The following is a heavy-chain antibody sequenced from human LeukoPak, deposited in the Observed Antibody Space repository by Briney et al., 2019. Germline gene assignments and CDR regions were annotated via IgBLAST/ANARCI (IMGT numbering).Heavy chain of an antibody. CDR3: ARNSVSGTAGAANTFDF. CDR2: TYYRSKWYN. Sequence: SQTLSLTCAISGDSVSSNSAAWSWIRQSPSRGLEWLGRTYYRSKWYNDYALSVESRITINPGTSKNHFSLQLNSVTPEDTAVYFCARNSVSGTAGAANTFDFWGQGTMVTVSS. V-gene: IGHV6-1*01. CDR1: GDSVSSNSAA. J-gene: IGHJ3*01. D-gene: IGHD1-26*01.